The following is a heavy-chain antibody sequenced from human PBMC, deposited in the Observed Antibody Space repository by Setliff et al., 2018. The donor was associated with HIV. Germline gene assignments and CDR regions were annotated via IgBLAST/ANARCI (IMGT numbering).Heavy chain of an antibody. V-gene: IGHV1-46*01. D-gene: IGHD2-2*01. CDR1: GYSFTSYF. Sequence: ASVKVSCKAFGYSFTSYFLHWVRQAPGQGLEWLGIIDPDGGATNNAQKLQGRLTVTTDTSTSTLYMELSNLRSDDTAVYYCARAGGGATDQAFEIWGQGTMVTVSS. J-gene: IGHJ3*02. CDR3: ARAGGGATDQAFEI. CDR2: IDPDGGAT.